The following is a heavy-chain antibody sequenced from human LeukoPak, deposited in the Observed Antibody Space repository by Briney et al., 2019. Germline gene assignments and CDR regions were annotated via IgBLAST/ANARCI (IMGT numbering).Heavy chain of an antibody. CDR1: GFTFSSYE. Sequence: SGGSLRLSCAASGFTFSSYEMNWVRQAPGKGLEWVSYISSSGSTIYYADSVKGRFTISRDNAKNSLYLQMNSLRAEDTAVYYCARRGNYYYYMDVWGKGTTVTVSS. CDR2: ISSSGSTI. CDR3: ARRGNYYYYMDV. V-gene: IGHV3-48*03. J-gene: IGHJ6*03.